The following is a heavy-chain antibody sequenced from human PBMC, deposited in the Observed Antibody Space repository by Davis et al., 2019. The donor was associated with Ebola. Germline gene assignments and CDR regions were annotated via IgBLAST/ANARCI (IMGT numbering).Heavy chain of an antibody. D-gene: IGHD3-22*01. CDR2: IWYDGSNK. Sequence: GGSLRLSCAASGFTFSSYGMHWVRQAPGKGLEWVAVIWYDGSNKYYADSVKGRFTISRDNSKNTLYLQMNSLRAEDTAVYYCAKGLDPIAYDSGDYWGQGTLVTVSS. V-gene: IGHV3-30*02. CDR1: GFTFSSYG. CDR3: AKGLDPIAYDSGDY. J-gene: IGHJ4*02.